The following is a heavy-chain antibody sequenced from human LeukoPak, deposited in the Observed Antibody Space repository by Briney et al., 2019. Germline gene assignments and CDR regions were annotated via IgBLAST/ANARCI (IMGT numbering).Heavy chain of an antibody. CDR3: ARVVAAAGNNWFDP. Sequence: SETLSLTCTVSGGSISTSSYYWGWVRQPPGKGLEWIGNIFYSGSTYYSPSLKSRLSISIDTSKNQFSLKLNSVTAADTAVYYCARVVAAAGNNWFDPWGQGTLVTVSS. J-gene: IGHJ5*02. CDR1: GGSISTSSYY. CDR2: IFYSGST. V-gene: IGHV4-39*07. D-gene: IGHD6-13*01.